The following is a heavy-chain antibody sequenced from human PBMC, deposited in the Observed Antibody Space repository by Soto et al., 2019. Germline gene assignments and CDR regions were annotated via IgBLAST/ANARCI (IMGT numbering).Heavy chain of an antibody. CDR3: VRARAWDYNYFYYYLDV. D-gene: IGHD1-7*01. V-gene: IGHV3-21*01. CDR1: GFTLGGST. CDR2: ISISGTDI. J-gene: IGHJ6*03. Sequence: EMQLVESGGGLVKPGGSLRLSCAASGFTLGGSTMHWVRQAPGKGLEWVSSISISGTDIYYADSVKGRFTISRDNANNSLFLQLNSLRAEDTALYYCVRARAWDYNYFYYYLDVWGKGTTVTVS.